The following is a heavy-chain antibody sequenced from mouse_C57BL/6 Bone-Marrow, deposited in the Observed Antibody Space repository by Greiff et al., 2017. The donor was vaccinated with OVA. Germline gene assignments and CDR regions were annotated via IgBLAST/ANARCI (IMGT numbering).Heavy chain of an antibody. CDR3: ARDALDWYCDV. Sequence: DVQLVESGGGLVQSGRSLRLSCATSGFTFSDFYMEWVRQAPGKGLEWIAASRNKANDYTTEYSASVKGRFIVSRDTSQSILYLQMNALRAEDTAIYYCARDALDWYCDVWGTGTTVTVAS. V-gene: IGHV7-1*01. CDR2: SRNKANDYTT. J-gene: IGHJ1*03. CDR1: GFTFSDFY.